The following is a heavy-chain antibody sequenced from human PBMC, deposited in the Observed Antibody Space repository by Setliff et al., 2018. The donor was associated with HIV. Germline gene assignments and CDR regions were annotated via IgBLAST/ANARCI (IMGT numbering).Heavy chain of an antibody. Sequence: SVKVSCKASGGTFSSCAISWVRQAPGQGLEWMGGIIPIFGTANYAQKFQGRVTITADESTSTAYMELSSLRSEDTAVYYCARDYLPYYYDTPPYYPFDYWGQGTVVTVSS. D-gene: IGHD3-22*01. CDR1: GGTFSSCA. CDR3: ARDYLPYYYDTPPYYPFDY. J-gene: IGHJ4*02. CDR2: IIPIFGTA. V-gene: IGHV1-69*13.